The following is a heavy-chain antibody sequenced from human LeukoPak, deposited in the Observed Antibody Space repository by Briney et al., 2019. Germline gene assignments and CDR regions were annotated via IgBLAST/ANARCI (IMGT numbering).Heavy chain of an antibody. CDR2: IHTSGST. Sequence: SETLSLTCAVYGGSFSGYYWSWIRQPAGKGLEWIGRIHTSGSTNYNPSLKSPVTMSVDTSKNQFSLRLSSVTAADTAVYYCARDQYYYDSSGYYGFDYWGQGTLVTVSS. CDR3: ARDQYYYDSSGYYGFDY. J-gene: IGHJ4*02. CDR1: GGSFSGYY. V-gene: IGHV4-4*07. D-gene: IGHD3-22*01.